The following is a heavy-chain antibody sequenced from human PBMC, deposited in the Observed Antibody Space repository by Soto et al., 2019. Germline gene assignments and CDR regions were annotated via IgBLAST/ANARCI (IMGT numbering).Heavy chain of an antibody. CDR2: INAGNGNT. CDR3: AVYSSSWYRHDPKDV. Sequence: ASVKVSCKASGYTFTSYSMHWVRQAPGQRLEWMGWINAGNGNTKYSQKFQGRVTITRDTSASTACMELSSLRSEDTAVYYCAVYSSSWYRHDPKDVWGQGTTVT. D-gene: IGHD6-13*01. V-gene: IGHV1-3*01. CDR1: GYTFTSYS. J-gene: IGHJ6*02.